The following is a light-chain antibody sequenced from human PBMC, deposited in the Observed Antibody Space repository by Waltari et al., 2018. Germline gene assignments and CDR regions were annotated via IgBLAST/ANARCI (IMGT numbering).Light chain of an antibody. CDR1: SSNIGSYS. CDR3: QSYDSGLSTWV. V-gene: IGLV1-40*01. Sequence: QSVLTQPPSVSGAPGQRVTISCTGSSSNIGSYSVQWYQQLPGTAPKLLIYEHNKRPSGISDRFSGSQSGTSASLTITGLQSEDEADYYCQSYDSGLSTWVFGGGTRLTVL. J-gene: IGLJ3*02. CDR2: EHN.